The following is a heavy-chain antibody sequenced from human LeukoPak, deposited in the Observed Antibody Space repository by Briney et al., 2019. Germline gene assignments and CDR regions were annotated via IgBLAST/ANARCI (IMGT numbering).Heavy chain of an antibody. CDR1: GGSISSYY. Sequence: SETLSLTCTVSGGSISSYYWSWIRQPPGKGLEWIGYIYYSGSTNYNPSLKSRVTISVDTSKNQFSLKLSSATAADTAVYYCARQNGDYDFWSGYATYFDYWGQGTLVTVSS. CDR2: IYYSGST. CDR3: ARQNGDYDFWSGYATYFDY. V-gene: IGHV4-59*01. D-gene: IGHD3-3*01. J-gene: IGHJ4*02.